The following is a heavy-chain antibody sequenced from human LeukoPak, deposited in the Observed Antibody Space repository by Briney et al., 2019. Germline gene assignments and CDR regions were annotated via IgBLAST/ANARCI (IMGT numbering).Heavy chain of an antibody. V-gene: IGHV3-30-3*01. Sequence: GGSLRLSCAASGFTFNSYAIHWVRQAPGKGLEWVAFISYDGNNKYYADSVKGRFTISRDNSKNTLSLQMDSLRPDDTAVYYCARDLSRRYSIDYWGQGTLATVSS. CDR2: ISYDGNNK. CDR3: ARDLSRRYSIDY. CDR1: GFTFNSYA. J-gene: IGHJ4*02. D-gene: IGHD2-15*01.